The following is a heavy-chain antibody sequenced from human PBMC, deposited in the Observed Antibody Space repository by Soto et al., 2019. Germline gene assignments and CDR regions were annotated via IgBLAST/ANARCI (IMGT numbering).Heavy chain of an antibody. Sequence: VRLSGAASGCAFSHYALSWVRQAPGKGLEWVSAISGSGGSTYYADSVKGRFTISSDNSRNTLYLQMNSLRAEDTSINYRVSWVSAHFDFRGPGIVVTV. CDR1: GCAFSHYA. CDR2: ISGSGGST. CDR3: VSWVSAHFDF. J-gene: IGHJ4*02. D-gene: IGHD2-8*01. V-gene: IGHV3-23*01.